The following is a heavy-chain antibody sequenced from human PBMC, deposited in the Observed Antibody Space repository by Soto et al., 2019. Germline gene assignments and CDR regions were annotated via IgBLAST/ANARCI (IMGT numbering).Heavy chain of an antibody. J-gene: IGHJ4*02. D-gene: IGHD3-22*01. V-gene: IGHV3-23*01. CDR3: AKDHMYYYDSSGYYSDY. CDR1: GFTFSSYA. CDR2: ISGSGGST. Sequence: GSLRLSCAASGFTFSSYAMSWVRQAPGKGLEWVSAISGSGGSTYYADSVKGRFTISRDNSKNTLYLQMNSLRAEDTAVYYCAKDHMYYYDSSGYYSDYWGQGTLVPVSS.